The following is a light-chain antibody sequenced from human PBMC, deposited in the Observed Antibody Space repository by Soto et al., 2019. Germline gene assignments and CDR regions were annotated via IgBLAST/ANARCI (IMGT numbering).Light chain of an antibody. J-gene: IGKJ2*01. V-gene: IGKV1-39*01. CDR3: QESSDIPYT. Sequence: DIQMTQSPSSLSASVGDRVTITCRASQTISTYLNWYQQNPGKAPKLLIYAASSLQSGVTSRFSGSGSGTDFTLTISSLQPEDFATYYCQESSDIPYTLGQGTMLEIK. CDR1: QTISTY. CDR2: AAS.